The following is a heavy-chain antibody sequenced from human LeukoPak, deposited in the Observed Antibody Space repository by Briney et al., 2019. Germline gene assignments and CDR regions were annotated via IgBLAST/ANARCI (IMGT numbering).Heavy chain of an antibody. CDR1: GFTFSSYG. CDR3: ARDQGYGYGFDAFDI. Sequence: GGSLRLSCAASGFTFSSYGMHWVRQAPGKGLEWVAVISYDGSNKYYADSAKGRFTISRDNAKNSLYLQMNSLRAEDTAVYYCARDQGYGYGFDAFDIWGQGTMVTVSS. V-gene: IGHV3-30*03. J-gene: IGHJ3*02. D-gene: IGHD5-18*01. CDR2: ISYDGSNK.